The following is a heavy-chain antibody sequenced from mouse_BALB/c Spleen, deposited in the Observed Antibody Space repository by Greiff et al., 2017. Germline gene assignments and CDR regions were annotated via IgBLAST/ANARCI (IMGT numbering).Heavy chain of an antibody. V-gene: IGHV14-3*02. D-gene: IGHD1-1*02. CDR2: IDPANGNT. CDR3: ARGPLWYFDY. J-gene: IGHJ2*01. CDR1: GFNIKDTY. Sequence: EVQRVESGAELVKPGASVKLSCTASGFNIKDTYMHWVKQRPEQGLEWIGRIDPANGNTKYDPKFQGKATITADTSSNTAYLQLSSLTSEDTAVYYCARGPLWYFDYWGQGTTLTVSS.